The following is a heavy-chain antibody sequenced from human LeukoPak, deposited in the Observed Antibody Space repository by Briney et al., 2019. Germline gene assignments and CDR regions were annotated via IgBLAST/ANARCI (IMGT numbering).Heavy chain of an antibody. J-gene: IGHJ4*02. CDR2: INPDTGDK. Sequence: ASVKVSCKASGYTFTNYHINWVRQASGQGLEWMTWINPDTGDKGYARKFQDRVTITTDTSISAAYMELSSLSSEDTAVYFCARTTSMTASGYDYWGQGTLVTVSS. V-gene: IGHV1-8*03. CDR1: GYTFTNYH. CDR3: ARTTSMTASGYDY. D-gene: IGHD2-21*02.